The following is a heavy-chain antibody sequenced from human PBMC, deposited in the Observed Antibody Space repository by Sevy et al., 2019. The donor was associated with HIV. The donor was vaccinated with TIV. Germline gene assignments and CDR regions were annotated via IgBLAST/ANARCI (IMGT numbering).Heavy chain of an antibody. CDR3: AKDLAGPGRRYFDY. V-gene: IGHV3-30*02. CDR2: IRYDGSDK. D-gene: IGHD6-13*01. J-gene: IGHJ4*02. Sequence: GGSLRLSCAASGFTFSNYGMHWVRQVPGKGLEWVTFIRYDGSDKYYAASVRGRFTISRDDSKNTLYLQMDSLRAEDTAIYYCAKDLAGPGRRYFDYWGQGTLVTVSS. CDR1: GFTFSNYG.